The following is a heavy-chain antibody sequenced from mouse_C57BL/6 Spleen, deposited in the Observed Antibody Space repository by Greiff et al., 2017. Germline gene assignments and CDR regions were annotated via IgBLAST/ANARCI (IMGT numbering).Heavy chain of an antibody. CDR3: ARVTGYYFDY. V-gene: IGHV3-6*01. CDR2: ISYDGSN. J-gene: IGHJ2*01. Sequence: DVQLVESGPGLVKPSQSLSLTCSVTGYSITSGYYWNWIRQFPGNKLEWMGYISYDGSNNYNPSLKNRISITRDTSKNQFFLKLNSVTTEGTATYYCARVTGYYFDYWGQGTTLIVSS. CDR1: GYSITSGYY.